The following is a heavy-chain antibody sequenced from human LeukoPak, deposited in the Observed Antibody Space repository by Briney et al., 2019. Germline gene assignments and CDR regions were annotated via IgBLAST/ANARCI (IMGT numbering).Heavy chain of an antibody. CDR2: IYPGNSYT. Sequence: GESLKISCKGSGYSFTNYWIGWVRQMPGKGLEWLGIIYPGNSYTRYSPSFQGQVTSSADRSNSTAYLQWSSLKASDTAMYYCTRLTDGYYDYVWGSWDYGGQGTLVTVSS. V-gene: IGHV5-51*01. CDR3: TRLTDGYYDYVWGSWDY. D-gene: IGHD3-16*01. CDR1: GYSFTNYW. J-gene: IGHJ4*02.